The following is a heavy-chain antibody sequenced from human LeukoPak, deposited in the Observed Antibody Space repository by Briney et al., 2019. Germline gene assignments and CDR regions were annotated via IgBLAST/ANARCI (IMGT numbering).Heavy chain of an antibody. V-gene: IGHV4-59*08. J-gene: IGHJ4*02. CDR3: VTYYYDSSGYYGLFDY. Sequence: SETLSLTCAVYGGSFSGYYWSWIRQPPGKGLEWTGYIYYSGSTYYNPSLKSRVTISIDTSRNQFSMNLNSVTAADTAVYYCVTYYYDSSGYYGLFDYWGQGTLVTVSS. D-gene: IGHD3-22*01. CDR2: IYYSGST. CDR1: GGSFSGYY.